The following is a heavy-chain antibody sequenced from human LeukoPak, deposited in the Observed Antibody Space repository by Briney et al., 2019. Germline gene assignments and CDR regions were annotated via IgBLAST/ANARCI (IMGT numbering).Heavy chain of an antibody. D-gene: IGHD6-13*01. V-gene: IGHV1-18*01. Sequence: ASVKVSCKASGYSFTNYGISWVRQAPGQGLEWMGWISTYNGNTNYAQKLQGRVTMTTDTSTNTAYMELRSLGSDDTAVYYCARDPLVQQQPPDYWGQGTLVTVSS. CDR3: ARDPLVQQQPPDY. J-gene: IGHJ4*02. CDR2: ISTYNGNT. CDR1: GYSFTNYG.